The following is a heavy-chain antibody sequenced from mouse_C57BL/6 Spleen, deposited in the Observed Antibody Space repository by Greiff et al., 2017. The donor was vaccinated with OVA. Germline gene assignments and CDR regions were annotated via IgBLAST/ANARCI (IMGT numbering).Heavy chain of an antibody. D-gene: IGHD1-1*01. V-gene: IGHV5-16*01. CDR1: GFTFSDYY. Sequence: EVQRVESEGGLVQPGSSMKLSCTASGFTFSDYYMAWVRQVPEKGLEWVANINYDGSSTYYLDSLKSRFIISRDNAKNILYLQMSSLKSEDTATYYCARTRGRITTVVAHWYFDVWGTGTTVTVSS. CDR3: ARTRGRITTVVAHWYFDV. J-gene: IGHJ1*03. CDR2: INYDGSST.